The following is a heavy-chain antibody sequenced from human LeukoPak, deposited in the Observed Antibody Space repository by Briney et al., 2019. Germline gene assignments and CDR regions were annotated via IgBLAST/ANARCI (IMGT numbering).Heavy chain of an antibody. CDR2: IVASSGAT. CDR3: AKGGYDYVEIGYFDY. CDR1: EFSFSNYA. J-gene: IGHJ4*03. V-gene: IGHV3-23*01. D-gene: IGHD5-12*01. Sequence: PGGSLRLSCAASEFSFSNYAMNWVRQAPGKGLEWVSLIVASSGATFYADSVKGRFTISRDKSKNTLYLQMKSLRAEDTAVYYCAKGGYDYVEIGYFDYWGQGALVTVSS.